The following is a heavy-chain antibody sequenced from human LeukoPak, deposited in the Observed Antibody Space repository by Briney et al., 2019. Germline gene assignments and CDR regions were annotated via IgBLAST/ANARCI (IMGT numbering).Heavy chain of an antibody. Sequence: GGSLRLSCAASGFTFSDHYFDWVRQAPGEGLEWVSAIYSGGNKYYADSVKGRFTISRDNSKNTLYLRMSSLRAEDTAVYYCARGGSGTYYSFDYWGQGTLVTVSS. D-gene: IGHD1-26*01. J-gene: IGHJ4*02. CDR2: IYSGGNK. CDR1: GFTFSDHY. V-gene: IGHV3-66*02. CDR3: ARGGSGTYYSFDY.